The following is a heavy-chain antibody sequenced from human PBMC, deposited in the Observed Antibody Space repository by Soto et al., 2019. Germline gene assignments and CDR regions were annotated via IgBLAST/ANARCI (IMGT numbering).Heavy chain of an antibody. CDR3: TKRRNVLRFLEWSSGMEV. D-gene: IGHD3-3*01. J-gene: IGHJ6*02. V-gene: IGHV3-30*18. CDR2: ISDDGSNK. CDR1: GITFSNYG. Sequence: PXGSLKISCASSGITFSNYGMHLVLQAPGKGLEWVAFISDDGSNKYYADSMKGRFTMSRDNSKSTLYLQMSSLRVEDTAVYYCTKRRNVLRFLEWSSGMEVWGQGTTVTVSS.